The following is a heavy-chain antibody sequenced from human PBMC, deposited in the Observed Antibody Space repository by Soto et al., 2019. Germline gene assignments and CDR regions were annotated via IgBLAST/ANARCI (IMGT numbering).Heavy chain of an antibody. D-gene: IGHD5-12*01. J-gene: IGHJ4*02. CDR3: AREMATILVFDY. CDR2: IYYSGST. CDR1: GGSISSGGYY. V-gene: IGHV4-31*03. Sequence: SETLSLTCTVSGGSISSGGYYWSWIRQHPGKGLEWIGYIYYSGSTYYNPSLKSRVTISVDTSKNQFSLKLSSVTAADAAVYYCAREMATILVFDYWGQGTLVTVSS.